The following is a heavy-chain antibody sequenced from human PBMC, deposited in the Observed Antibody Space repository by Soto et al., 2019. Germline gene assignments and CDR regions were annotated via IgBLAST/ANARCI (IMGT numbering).Heavy chain of an antibody. V-gene: IGHV1-69*02. Sequence: QVQLVQSGAEVKKPGSSVKVSCKASGGTFSSYTISWVRQAPGQGLEWMGRIIPILGIANYAQKFQGRVTITADKSTSTAYMELSSRRSEDTAVYYCARAIAAAGTEYYGMDVWGQGTTVTVSS. CDR3: ARAIAAAGTEYYGMDV. CDR1: GGTFSSYT. J-gene: IGHJ6*02. D-gene: IGHD6-13*01. CDR2: IIPILGIA.